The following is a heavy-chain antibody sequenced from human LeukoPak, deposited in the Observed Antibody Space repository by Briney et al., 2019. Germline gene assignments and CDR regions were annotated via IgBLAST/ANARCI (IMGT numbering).Heavy chain of an antibody. CDR1: GYSLRGGSY. J-gene: IGHJ4*02. CDR2: FYHSGST. Sequence: PSGTLSLTCAVSGYSLRGGSYWGWIRQPPGKGLGWTGIFYHSGSTYYNPSLKSRVTISVDKSKNRFSLKLNSVTAADTAVYYCARAEPRGSVWYPYWGQGTLVTVSS. V-gene: IGHV4-38-2*01. CDR3: ARAEPRGSVWYPY. D-gene: IGHD6-13*01.